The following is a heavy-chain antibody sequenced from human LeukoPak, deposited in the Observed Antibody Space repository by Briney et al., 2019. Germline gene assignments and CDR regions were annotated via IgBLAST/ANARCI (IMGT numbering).Heavy chain of an antibody. CDR1: GGSISSSSYY. D-gene: IGHD2/OR15-2a*01. Sequence: PSETLSLTCTVSGGSISSSSYYWGWIRQPPGKGLEWIGSIYYSGSTYYNPSLKSRVTISVDTSKNQFSLKLSSVTAADTAIYYCARLLSIADAFDIWGLGTMVTVSS. CDR2: IYYSGST. V-gene: IGHV4-39*01. CDR3: ARLLSIADAFDI. J-gene: IGHJ3*02.